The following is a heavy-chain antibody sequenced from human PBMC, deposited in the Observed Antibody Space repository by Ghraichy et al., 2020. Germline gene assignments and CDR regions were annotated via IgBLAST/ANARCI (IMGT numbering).Heavy chain of an antibody. J-gene: IGHJ4*02. D-gene: IGHD3-16*01. Sequence: GGSLRLSCAASGFTFSSFNMNWVRQAPGKGLEWVSSTSGSSNYIYYADSVKGRFTISRDNAKNSLYLQMSSLRAEDTAVYYCAKSMGYGDHTSSVWDHWGQGTLVTVSS. V-gene: IGHV3-21*01. CDR3: AKSMGYGDHTSSVWDH. CDR1: GFTFSSFN. CDR2: TSGSSNYI.